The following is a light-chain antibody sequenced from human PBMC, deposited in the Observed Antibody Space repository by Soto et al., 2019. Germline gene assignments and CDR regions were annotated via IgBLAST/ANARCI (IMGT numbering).Light chain of an antibody. CDR3: SSYTSISTRV. CDR2: EVS. Sequence: QSVLTQPASVSGSPGQSITISCTGTSSDVGSYNYVSWYQQHPGKAPKLMIYEVSNRPSGVSNRFSGSKSGNTASLTISGLQAEAEANYSCSSYTSISTRVFGGGTKLTVL. V-gene: IGLV2-14*01. J-gene: IGLJ3*02. CDR1: SSDVGSYNY.